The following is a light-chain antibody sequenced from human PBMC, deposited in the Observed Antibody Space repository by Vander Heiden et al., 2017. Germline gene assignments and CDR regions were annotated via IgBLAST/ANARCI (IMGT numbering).Light chain of an antibody. V-gene: IGLV1-44*01. CDR3: ATWDDSLKV. CDR2: SNN. CDR1: SSNSGSKI. J-gene: IGLJ3*02. Sequence: QSVLTQPPSASGTPGQTVTISCSGSSSNSGSKIVSWYQQLPGTAPKLLIYSNNQRPSGVPDRFSGSKSGASASLAISGLLSEDEADYYCATWDDSLKVFGGGTRLTVL.